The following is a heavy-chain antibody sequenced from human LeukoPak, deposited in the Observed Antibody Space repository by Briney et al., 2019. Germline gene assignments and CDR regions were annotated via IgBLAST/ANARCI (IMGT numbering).Heavy chain of an antibody. V-gene: IGHV1-69*06. J-gene: IGHJ6*03. CDR1: GGTFSSYA. CDR2: IIPIFGTA. CDR3: ARDLGDSSSWYTYYYYMDV. D-gene: IGHD6-13*01. Sequence: SVKVSCKASGGTFSSYAISWVRQAPGHGLEWMGGIIPIFGTANYAQKFQGRVTITADKSTSTAYMELSSLRSEDTAVYYCARDLGDSSSWYTYYYYMDVWGKGTTVTVSS.